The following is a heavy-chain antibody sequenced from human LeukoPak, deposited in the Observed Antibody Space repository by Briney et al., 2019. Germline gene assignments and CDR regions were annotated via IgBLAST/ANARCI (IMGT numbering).Heavy chain of an antibody. CDR2: ISSSSSYI. D-gene: IGHD3-22*01. CDR3: AREGSGGYYPFDY. J-gene: IGHJ4*02. Sequence: PGGSLRLSCAASGFTFSSYSMNWVRQAPGKGLELVSSISSSSSYIYYADSVKGRFTISRDNAKNSLYLQMNSLRAEDTAVYYCAREGSGGYYPFDYWGQGTLVTVSS. V-gene: IGHV3-21*01. CDR1: GFTFSSYS.